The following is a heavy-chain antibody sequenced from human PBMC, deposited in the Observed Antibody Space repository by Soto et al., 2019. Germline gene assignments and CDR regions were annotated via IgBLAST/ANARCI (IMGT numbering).Heavy chain of an antibody. CDR1: GYTLTSYA. J-gene: IGHJ4*02. CDR2: ISADNGNT. V-gene: IGHV1-18*01. Sequence: ASVELCCTASGYTLTSYAMHWVRQATGQRLEWMGWISADNGNTKYSQKLQGRVTMTTDTSTSTAYMELRSLRSDDTAVYYCARTYSPFDYWGQGTLVTVSS. D-gene: IGHD6-13*01. CDR3: ARTYSPFDY.